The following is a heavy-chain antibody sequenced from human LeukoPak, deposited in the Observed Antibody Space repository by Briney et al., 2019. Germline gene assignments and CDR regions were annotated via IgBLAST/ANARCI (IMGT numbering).Heavy chain of an antibody. Sequence: AGGSLRLSCAASGFTFSSYSMNWVRQAPGKGLEWVSSISSSSSYIYYADSVKGRFTISRDNAKNSLYLQMNSLRAEDTAVYYCARDALDPHSPFDYWGQGTLVTVSS. CDR2: ISSSSSYI. CDR3: ARDALDPHSPFDY. J-gene: IGHJ4*02. CDR1: GFTFSSYS. V-gene: IGHV3-21*01.